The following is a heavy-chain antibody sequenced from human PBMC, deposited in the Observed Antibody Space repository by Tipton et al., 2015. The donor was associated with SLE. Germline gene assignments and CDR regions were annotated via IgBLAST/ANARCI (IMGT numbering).Heavy chain of an antibody. CDR2: ISSSGSTI. Sequence: SLRLSCAASGFTFSSYEMNWVRQAPGKGLEWVSYISSSGSTIYYADSVKGRFTISRDNAKNSLYLQMNSLRAEDTAVYYCASLRLGELSSLFYWGQGTLVTVSS. CDR1: GFTFSSYE. J-gene: IGHJ4*02. V-gene: IGHV3-48*03. CDR3: ASLRLGELSSLFY. D-gene: IGHD3-16*02.